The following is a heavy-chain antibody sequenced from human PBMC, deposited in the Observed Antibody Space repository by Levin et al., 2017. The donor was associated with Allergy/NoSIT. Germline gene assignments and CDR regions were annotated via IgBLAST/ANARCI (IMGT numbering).Heavy chain of an antibody. Sequence: GGSLRLSCAASGFTLSSYSMNWVRQAPGKGLEWISYIRPNSDIRSYADPVKGRFTISRDNAKNSLYLQMNSLRAADTAVYYCARDHSWSSDSWGQGTLVTVSS. J-gene: IGHJ4*02. V-gene: IGHV3-48*04. CDR2: IRPNSDIR. CDR3: ARDHSWSSDS. D-gene: IGHD2-8*02. CDR1: GFTLSSYS.